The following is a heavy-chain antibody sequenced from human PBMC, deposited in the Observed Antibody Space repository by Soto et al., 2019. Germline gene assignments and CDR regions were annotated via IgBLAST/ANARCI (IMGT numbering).Heavy chain of an antibody. V-gene: IGHV1-18*01. CDR2: ISVYNGNT. J-gene: IGHJ4*02. CDR3: SGQSHGYY. CDR1: GYTFTSYS. Sequence: QVQLVQSGAEVKKPGASVKVSCKASGYTFTSYSISWVRHAPGQGLEWMGWISVYNGNTKYAQKLQGRVTMTTDTSTTTTYMELRSLRSDDTAVYYCSGQSHGYYWGQGTLVTVSS. D-gene: IGHD4-17*01.